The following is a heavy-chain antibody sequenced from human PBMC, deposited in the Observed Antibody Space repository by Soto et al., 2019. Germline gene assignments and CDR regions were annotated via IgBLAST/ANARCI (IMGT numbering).Heavy chain of an antibody. Sequence: QVHLVQSGAEVKKPGSSVKVTCKASGAIFSSNAISWVRQAPGQGLEWMGGILPIFGRTNYAQKFQGRVTITADESTRTAYMELSSLKSEDTAVYYCATGGRGYSYAPRFYFEYWGQGTLVTVSS. CDR3: ATGGRGYSYAPRFYFEY. J-gene: IGHJ4*02. CDR1: GAIFSSNA. D-gene: IGHD5-18*01. CDR2: ILPIFGRT. V-gene: IGHV1-69*01.